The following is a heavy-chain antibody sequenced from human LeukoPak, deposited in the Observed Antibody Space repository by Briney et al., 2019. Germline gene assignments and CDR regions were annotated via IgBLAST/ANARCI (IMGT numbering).Heavy chain of an antibody. CDR3: ARLLGRKWELLFDY. Sequence: SETLSLTCTVSGGSISSYYWSWIRQPPGKGLERIGYIYYSGSTNYNPSLKSRVTISVDTSKNQFSLKLSSVTAADTAVYYCARLLGRKWELLFDYWGQGTLVTVSS. CDR2: IYYSGST. CDR1: GGSISSYY. V-gene: IGHV4-59*08. D-gene: IGHD1-26*01. J-gene: IGHJ4*02.